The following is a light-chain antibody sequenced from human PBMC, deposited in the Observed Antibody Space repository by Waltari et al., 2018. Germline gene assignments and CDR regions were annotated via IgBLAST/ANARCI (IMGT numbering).Light chain of an antibody. J-gene: IGKJ1*01. Sequence: EIVTTQSPATLSVFPGERATLSRRASQSIRSNLAWYHHKPGQAPRLLIYGASTRATGIPARFSGSGSGTEVTLTISSLQSAEFAVYFCQQYDNWLGTFGQGTKVEIK. CDR3: QQYDNWLGT. CDR1: QSIRSN. V-gene: IGKV3-15*01. CDR2: GAS.